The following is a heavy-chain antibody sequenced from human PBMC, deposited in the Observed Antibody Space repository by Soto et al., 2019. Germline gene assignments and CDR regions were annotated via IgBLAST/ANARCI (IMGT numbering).Heavy chain of an antibody. J-gene: IGHJ6*02. V-gene: IGHV3-30*03. CDR2: ISYDGSNK. Sequence: QVQLVESGGGVVQPGRSLRLSCAASGFTFSSYGMHWVRQAPGKGLEWVAVISYDGSNKYYADSVKGRFTIFRDNSKNTLYLQMNSLRAEDTAVYYCARGSPQYYYGMDVWGQGTTVTVSS. CDR3: ARGSPQYYYGMDV. CDR1: GFTFSSYG.